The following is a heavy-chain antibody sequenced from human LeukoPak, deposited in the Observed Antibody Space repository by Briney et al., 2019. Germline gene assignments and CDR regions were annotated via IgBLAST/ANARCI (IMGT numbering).Heavy chain of an antibody. CDR2: INHSGST. CDR1: GGSFSGYY. D-gene: IGHD2-15*01. J-gene: IGHJ4*02. CDR3: ARGYCSRGSCYSLGRRFAKAFGY. Sequence: PSETLSLTCAVYGGSFSGYYWSWIRQPPGKGLEWIGEINHSGSTNYNPSLKSRVTISVDTSKNQFSLKLSSVTAADTAVYYCARGYCSRGSCYSLGRRFAKAFGYWGQGTLVTVSS. V-gene: IGHV4-34*01.